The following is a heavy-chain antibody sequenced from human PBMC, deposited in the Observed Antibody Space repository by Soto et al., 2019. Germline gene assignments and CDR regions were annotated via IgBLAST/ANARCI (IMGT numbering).Heavy chain of an antibody. CDR3: ARAARYYDSSGYYFHRLYYFDY. CDR2: INPSGGST. V-gene: IGHV1-46*01. J-gene: IGHJ4*02. CDR1: VYTFTSYY. D-gene: IGHD3-22*01. Sequence: GASVKVSCKASVYTFTSYYMHCVRQAPGQGLEWMGIINPSGGSTSYAQKFQGRVTMTRDTSTSTVYMELSSLRSEDTAVYYCARAARYYDSSGYYFHRLYYFDYRGQGTLVTVSS.